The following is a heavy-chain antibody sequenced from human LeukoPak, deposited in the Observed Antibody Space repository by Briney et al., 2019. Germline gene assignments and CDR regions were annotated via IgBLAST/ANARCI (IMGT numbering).Heavy chain of an antibody. CDR1: GGSISSYY. V-gene: IGHV4-4*07. D-gene: IGHD3-22*01. J-gene: IGHJ5*02. CDR3: AREIRDSSGVNWFDP. CDR2: IYTSGST. Sequence: SETLSLTCTVSGGSISSYYWIWIRQPAGKGLEWIGRIYTSGSTNYNPSLKSRVTMSVDTSKNQFSLKLSSVTAADTAVYYCAREIRDSSGVNWFDPWGQGTLVTVSS.